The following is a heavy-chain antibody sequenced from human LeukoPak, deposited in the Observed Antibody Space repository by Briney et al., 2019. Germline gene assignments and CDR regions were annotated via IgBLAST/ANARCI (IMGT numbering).Heavy chain of an antibody. Sequence: PSETLSLTCTVSGGSISSSSYYWGWIRQPPGKGLEWIGSIYYSGSTYYNPSLKSRVTISVDTSKNQFSLKLSSVTAADTAVYYCARLRKGKHITMIVVGGHDAFDIWGQGTMVTVSS. CDR3: ARLRKGKHITMIVVGGHDAFDI. CDR1: GGSISSSSYY. D-gene: IGHD3-22*01. V-gene: IGHV4-39*01. CDR2: IYYSGST. J-gene: IGHJ3*02.